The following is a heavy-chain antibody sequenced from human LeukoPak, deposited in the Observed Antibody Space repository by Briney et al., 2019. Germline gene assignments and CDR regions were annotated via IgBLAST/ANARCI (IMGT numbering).Heavy chain of an antibody. CDR2: ISGYNGNT. J-gene: IGHJ4*02. D-gene: IGHD1-26*01. V-gene: IGHV1-18*01. CDR3: ARVSAVGATRYDY. Sequence: ASVKVSCKASGYTFTNHGLNWVRQAPGQGLEWMGWISGYNGNTKYAQKFQGRVTMTTDTSTSTAYMELRSLRSDDTAVYYCARVSAVGATRYDYWGQGTLVTVSS. CDR1: GYTFTNHG.